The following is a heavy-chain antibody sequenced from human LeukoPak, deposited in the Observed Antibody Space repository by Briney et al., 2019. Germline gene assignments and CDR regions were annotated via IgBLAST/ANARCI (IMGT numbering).Heavy chain of an antibody. J-gene: IGHJ4*02. CDR1: GYTFTSNY. CDR3: ATEEPSIVGANSIDY. V-gene: IGHV1-46*01. CDR2: ISPSGGST. D-gene: IGHD1-26*01. Sequence: RASVKVSCKAFGYTFTSNYMHWVRQAPGQGPEWMGVISPSGGSTTYAQKFQGRVTTTEDTSTDTAYMELSSLRSEDTAVYYCATEEPSIVGANSIDYWGQGTLVTVSS.